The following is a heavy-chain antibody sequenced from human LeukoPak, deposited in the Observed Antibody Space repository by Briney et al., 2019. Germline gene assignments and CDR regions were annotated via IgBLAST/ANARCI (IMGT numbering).Heavy chain of an antibody. CDR3: ARDRSGGSCVDY. CDR1: GFTFSTYG. J-gene: IGHJ4*02. CDR2: IWNDGSNK. V-gene: IGHV3-33*01. Sequence: GGSLRLSCAASGFTFSTYGMHWVRQAPGKGLEWVAVIWNDGSNKYYADSVKGRFTISRDDSKNTLYLQMNSLRAEDTAVYYCARDRSGGSCVDYWGQGTLVTVSS. D-gene: IGHD1-26*01.